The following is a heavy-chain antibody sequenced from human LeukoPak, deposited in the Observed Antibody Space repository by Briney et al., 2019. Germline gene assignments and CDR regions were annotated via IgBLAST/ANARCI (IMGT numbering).Heavy chain of an antibody. J-gene: IGHJ4*02. Sequence: PGGSLRLSCAASGFTFRSYAMHWVRQAPGKGLEWVANIKQDGSEKYYVDSVKGRFTISRDNAKNSLYLQMNSLRAEDTAVYYCARDRDWYSFDSWGQGTLVTVSS. CDR3: ARDRDWYSFDS. V-gene: IGHV3-7*03. CDR1: GFTFRSYA. CDR2: IKQDGSEK. D-gene: IGHD6-19*01.